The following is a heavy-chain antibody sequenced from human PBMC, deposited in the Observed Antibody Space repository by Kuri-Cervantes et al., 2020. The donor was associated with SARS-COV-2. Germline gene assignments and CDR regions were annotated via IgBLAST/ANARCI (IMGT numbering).Heavy chain of an antibody. V-gene: IGHV3-30-3*01. D-gene: IGHD2-2*01. J-gene: IGHJ4*02. Sequence: GESLKISCAASRFTFSSYAMHWVRQAPGKGLEWVAVISYDGSNKYYADSVKGRFTISRDNSKNTLYLQMNSLRAEDTAVYYCARDSEILYGSTSCPDYWGQGTLVTVSS. CDR1: RFTFSSYA. CDR2: ISYDGSNK. CDR3: ARDSEILYGSTSCPDY.